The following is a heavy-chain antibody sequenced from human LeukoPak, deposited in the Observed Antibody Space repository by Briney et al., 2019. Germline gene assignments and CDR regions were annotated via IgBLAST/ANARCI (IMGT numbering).Heavy chain of an antibody. J-gene: IGHJ4*02. Sequence: GGSLRLSCAASGFTFSDYYMSWIRQAPGKGLEWVSYISSSGSTIYYADSVKGRFTISRDNAKNSLYLQMNSLRAEDTAVYYCARDFTREDIVVAVAAASLAFDYWGQGTLVTVSS. D-gene: IGHD2-15*01. CDR3: ARDFTREDIVVAVAAASLAFDY. V-gene: IGHV3-11*04. CDR1: GFTFSDYY. CDR2: ISSSGSTI.